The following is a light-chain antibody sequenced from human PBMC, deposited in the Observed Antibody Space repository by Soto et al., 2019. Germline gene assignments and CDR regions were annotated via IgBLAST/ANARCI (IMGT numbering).Light chain of an antibody. CDR1: ESFANTY. Sequence: EIVLTQSPGTLSLSPGERATLFCRASESFANTYLAGYQQKPGQAPRLLIYGPSSRATGIPDRFSGNVSGTDYTLTISRLEPEDSAVYYCQQYGSSPLTLGGGTKVEIK. CDR3: QQYGSSPLT. CDR2: GPS. J-gene: IGKJ4*01. V-gene: IGKV3-20*01.